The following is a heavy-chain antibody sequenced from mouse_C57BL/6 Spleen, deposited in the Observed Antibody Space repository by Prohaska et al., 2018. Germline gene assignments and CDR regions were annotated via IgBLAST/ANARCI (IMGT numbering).Heavy chain of an antibody. D-gene: IGHD1-1*01. CDR3: ARWEAYYGSSGGYFDY. Sequence: QVQLQQPGTELVKPGASVKLSCTASGYTFTSYWMHWVKQRPGQRLEWIGNINPSNGGTKYNEKFKSKATLTVDKASSTANMQLSSLTSEDSAVYYCARWEAYYGSSGGYFDYWGQGNTLTVSS. CDR2: INPSNGGT. V-gene: IGHV1-53*01. CDR1: GYTFTSYW. J-gene: IGHJ2*01.